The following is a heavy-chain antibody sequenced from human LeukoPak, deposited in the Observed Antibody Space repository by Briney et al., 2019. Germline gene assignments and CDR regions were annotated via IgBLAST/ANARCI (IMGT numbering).Heavy chain of an antibody. D-gene: IGHD2-15*01. V-gene: IGHV1-3*04. CDR1: GYTFTNYA. CDR3: ASRIYCSGGGCYSAPFDY. J-gene: IGHJ4*02. CDR2: INTGNGNT. Sequence: GASVKVSCKASGYTFTNYAMHWVRQAPGQGLEWMGWINTGNGNTQYSQKFQGRVTITRDTSANTAYRELSNLRSEDTAVYSCASRIYCSGGGCYSAPFDYWGQRTLVTVSS.